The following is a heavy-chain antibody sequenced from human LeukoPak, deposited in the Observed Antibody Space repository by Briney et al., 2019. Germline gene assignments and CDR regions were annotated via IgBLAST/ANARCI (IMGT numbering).Heavy chain of an antibody. Sequence: PGGSLRLSCAASGFTFSTYWMAWVRQAPGQGLEWVAHIHPEGRAKFYVDSVKGRFTISRDNAKNSLYLQMNSLRDEDTAVYYCASSHDSSGNDWGQGTRVTVSS. J-gene: IGHJ4*02. V-gene: IGHV3-7*01. CDR2: IHPEGRAK. CDR3: ASSHDSSGND. D-gene: IGHD3-22*01. CDR1: GFTFSTYW.